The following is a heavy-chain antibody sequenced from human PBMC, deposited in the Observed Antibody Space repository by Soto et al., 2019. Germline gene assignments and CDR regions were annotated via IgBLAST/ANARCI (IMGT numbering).Heavy chain of an antibody. CDR3: ARADPYCSGGSCYGSVLRFDP. CDR2: IYYSGST. J-gene: IGHJ5*02. Sequence: SETLSLTCTVSGGSISSYYWSWIRQPPGKGLEWIGYIYYSGSTNYNPSLKSRVTISVDTSKNQFSLKLSSVTAADTAVYYCARADPYCSGGSCYGSVLRFDPWGQGTLVTVSS. D-gene: IGHD2-15*01. CDR1: GGSISSYY. V-gene: IGHV4-59*01.